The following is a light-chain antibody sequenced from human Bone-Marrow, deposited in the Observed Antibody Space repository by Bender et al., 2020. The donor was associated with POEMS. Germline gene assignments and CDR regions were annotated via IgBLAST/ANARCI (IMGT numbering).Light chain of an antibody. Sequence: SYELTQPPSVSVSPGQTARITCSGDGLPKKYAYWYQQKSGQAPVLVIYDDNKRPAEIPERFSGSSSGTMATLTISRVEAGDEADYYCQVWFSSSDLYVFGTGTKVTVL. J-gene: IGLJ1*01. CDR3: QVWFSSSDLYV. CDR2: DDN. V-gene: IGLV3-10*01. CDR1: GLPKKY.